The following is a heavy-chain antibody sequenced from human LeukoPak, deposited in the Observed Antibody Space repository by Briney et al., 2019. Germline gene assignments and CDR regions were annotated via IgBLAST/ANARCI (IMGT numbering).Heavy chain of an antibody. CDR2: INTDGSTT. V-gene: IGHV3-74*01. D-gene: IGHD3-22*01. J-gene: IGHJ4*02. CDR3: ARAARFYYDTSGYYY. CDR1: GFTFSNCW. Sequence: GGSLRLSCAASGFTFSNCWMHWVRQAPGKGLVWVSRINTDGSTTTYADSVKGRFTVSRDNAKNTLSLQMNSLRAEDTAVYYCARAARFYYDTSGYYYWGQGILVTVSS.